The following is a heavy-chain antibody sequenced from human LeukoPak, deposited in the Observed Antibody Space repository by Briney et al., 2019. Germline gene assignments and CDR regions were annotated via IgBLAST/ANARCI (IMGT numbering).Heavy chain of an antibody. D-gene: IGHD6-6*01. CDR3: ARAGSSSSAYYFDY. CDR1: GFTFSTYG. CDR2: IWYDGSDR. J-gene: IGHJ4*02. Sequence: GGSLRLSCAASGFTFSTYGMHWVRQAPGKGLEWVAVIWYDGSDRYYADSVKGRFTISRDNSKNTLYLQMNSLRAEDTAVYYCARAGSSSSAYYFDYWGQGTLVTVSS. V-gene: IGHV3-33*01.